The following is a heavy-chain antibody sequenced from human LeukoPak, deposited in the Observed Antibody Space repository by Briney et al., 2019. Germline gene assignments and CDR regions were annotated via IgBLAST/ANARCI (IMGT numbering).Heavy chain of an antibody. J-gene: IGHJ4*02. CDR2: IYHSGST. Sequence: SETLSLTCAVYGGSLSDYYWSWLRQAPGEGLEWIGEIYHSGSTNHNPSLKSRVTISVDPSNNQFSLKLSSVTAADTAVYYCARGEYCSRTSCYLAPFDYWGQGTLVTVSS. CDR3: ARGEYCSRTSCYLAPFDY. CDR1: GGSLSDYY. D-gene: IGHD2-2*01. V-gene: IGHV4-34*01.